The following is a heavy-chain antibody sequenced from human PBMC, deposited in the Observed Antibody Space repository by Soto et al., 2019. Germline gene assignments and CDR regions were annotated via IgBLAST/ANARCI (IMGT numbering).Heavy chain of an antibody. Sequence: PGGSLRLSCATSGVIFRIYDISWVRQAPGKGLEWVSSISSSSSYIYYADSVKGRFTISRDNAKNSLYLQMNSLRAEDTAVYYCARTTVVTPYYYYGMDVWGQGTTVTVSS. CDR2: ISSSSSYI. CDR3: ARTTVVTPYYYYGMDV. D-gene: IGHD4-17*01. V-gene: IGHV3-21*01. CDR1: GVIFRIYD. J-gene: IGHJ6*02.